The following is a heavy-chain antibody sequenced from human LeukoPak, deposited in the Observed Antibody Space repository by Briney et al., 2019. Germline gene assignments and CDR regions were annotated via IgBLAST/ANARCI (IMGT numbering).Heavy chain of an antibody. Sequence: SVKVSCKASGGTFSSYAISWVRQAPGQGLEWMGGIIPIFGTANYAQKSQGRVTITADESTSTAYMELSSLRSEDTAVYYCARDSGGYSSSWYHYYYGMDVWGQGTTVTVSS. V-gene: IGHV1-69*01. J-gene: IGHJ6*02. CDR2: IIPIFGTA. CDR1: GGTFSSYA. D-gene: IGHD6-13*01. CDR3: ARDSGGYSSSWYHYYYGMDV.